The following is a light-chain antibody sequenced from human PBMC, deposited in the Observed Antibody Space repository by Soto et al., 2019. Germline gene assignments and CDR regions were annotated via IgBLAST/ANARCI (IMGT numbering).Light chain of an antibody. CDR2: GNS. J-gene: IGLJ1*01. Sequence: QSVLTQPPSVSGAPGQRVTISCTGSSSNIGAGYDVHWYQQLPGTAPKLLIYGNSNRPSGVPDRFSGSKSGTSASLAITGFQAEDEADYYCQSYDSSLSAWDVFGTGTKLTVL. CDR1: SSNIGAGYD. V-gene: IGLV1-40*01. CDR3: QSYDSSLSAWDV.